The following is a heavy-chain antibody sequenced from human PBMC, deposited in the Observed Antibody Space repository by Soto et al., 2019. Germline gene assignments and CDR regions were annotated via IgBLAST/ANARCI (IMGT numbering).Heavy chain of an antibody. D-gene: IGHD3-10*01. J-gene: IGHJ4*02. Sequence: EVQLVESGGGLVQPGGSLRLSCATSGFTFSDHYLEWVRQAPGKGLEWVGRSRNRAQSYTTEYAASVKGRFTISRDDSKNSLYLQVNSLTTDDPAVYYCVLWVRGVINYWGQGTLVTVSS. V-gene: IGHV3-72*01. CDR1: GFTFSDHY. CDR2: SRNRAQSYTT. CDR3: VLWVRGVINY.